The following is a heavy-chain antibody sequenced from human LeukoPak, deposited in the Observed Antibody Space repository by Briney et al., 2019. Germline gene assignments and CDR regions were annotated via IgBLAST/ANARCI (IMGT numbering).Heavy chain of an antibody. D-gene: IGHD6-19*01. CDR1: GFMFSQYW. V-gene: IGHV3-7*03. CDR3: AKEQWLGKMNYFDY. Sequence: GGSLGLSCAASGFMFSQYWMTWVRQAPGKGLEWVANIRRDGSTIHYVDSVRGRFTISRDNAKNTLYLQMNSLRAEDTAVYYCAKEQWLGKMNYFDYWGQGTLVTVSS. J-gene: IGHJ4*02. CDR2: IRRDGSTI.